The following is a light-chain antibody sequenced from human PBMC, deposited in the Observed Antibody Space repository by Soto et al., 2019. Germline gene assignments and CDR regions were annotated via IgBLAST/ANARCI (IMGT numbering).Light chain of an antibody. CDR2: GAS. CDR1: LSVSSSY. CDR3: QQYGSSQS. J-gene: IGKJ1*01. V-gene: IGKV3-20*01. Sequence: EIVLTQSPGTPSLSTGERATLSCRASLSVSSSYLAWYQQKPGQAPRLLIYGASSRATGIPDRFSGSGSGTDFTLTISRLEPEDFAVYYCQQYGSSQSFGQGTKVEIK.